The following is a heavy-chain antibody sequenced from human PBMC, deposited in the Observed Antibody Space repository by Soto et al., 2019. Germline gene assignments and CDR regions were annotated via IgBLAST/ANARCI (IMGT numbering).Heavy chain of an antibody. D-gene: IGHD2-15*01. CDR1: GYTFTGYY. V-gene: IGHV1-18*04. Sequence: ASVKVSCKASGYTFTGYYMHWVRQAPGQGLEWLGWISGYNGNTDYAQNFQGRITLTADTSTRTAYMELRSLRSDDTAVYYCASWLMGPDIGNYYYGIDVRAQRTTVTGSS. J-gene: IGHJ6*02. CDR3: ASWLMGPDIGNYYYGIDV. CDR2: ISGYNGNT.